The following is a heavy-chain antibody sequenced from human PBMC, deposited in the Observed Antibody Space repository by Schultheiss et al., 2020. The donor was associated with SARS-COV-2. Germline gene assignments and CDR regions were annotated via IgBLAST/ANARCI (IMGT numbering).Heavy chain of an antibody. V-gene: IGHV4-59*08. CDR3: ARQYYYDSSGYYAFDY. CDR2: IYYSGST. J-gene: IGHJ4*02. CDR1: GDSISGHY. Sequence: SETLSLTCTVSGDSISGHYWSWIRQPPGKGLEWIGYIYYSGSTNYNPSLKSRVTISVDTSKNQFSLKLSSVTAADTAVYYCARQYYYDSSGYYAFDYWGQGTLVTVSS. D-gene: IGHD3-22*01.